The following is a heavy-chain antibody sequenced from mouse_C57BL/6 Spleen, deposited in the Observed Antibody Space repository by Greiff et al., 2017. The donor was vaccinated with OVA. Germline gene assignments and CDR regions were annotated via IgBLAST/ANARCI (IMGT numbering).Heavy chain of an antibody. D-gene: IGHD2-4*01. CDR2: IYPGDGDT. CDR1: GYAFSSSW. Sequence: QVQLQQSGPELVKPGASVKISCKASGYAFSSSWMNWVKQRPGKGLEWIGRIYPGDGDTNYNGKFKGKATLTADKSSSTAYMQLSSLTSEDSAVYFCARSPIYYDYDVVDYWGQGTTLTVSS. V-gene: IGHV1-82*01. CDR3: ARSPIYYDYDVVDY. J-gene: IGHJ2*01.